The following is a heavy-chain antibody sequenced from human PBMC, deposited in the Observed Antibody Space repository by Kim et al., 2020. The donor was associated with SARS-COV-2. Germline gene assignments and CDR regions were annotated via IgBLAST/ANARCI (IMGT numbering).Heavy chain of an antibody. CDR2: ISGSGGST. J-gene: IGHJ6*02. CDR3: AKDLPAYNWNPYGMDV. CDR1: GFTFSSYA. D-gene: IGHD1-1*01. V-gene: IGHV3-23*01. Sequence: GGSLRLSCAASGFTFSSYAMSWVRQAPGKGLEWVSAISGSGGSTYYADSVKGRFTISRDNSKNTLYLQMNSLRAEDTAVYYCAKDLPAYNWNPYGMDVWGQGTTVTVSS.